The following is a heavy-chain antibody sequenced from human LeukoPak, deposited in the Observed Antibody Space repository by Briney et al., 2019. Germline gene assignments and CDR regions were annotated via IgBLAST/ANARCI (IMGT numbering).Heavy chain of an antibody. D-gene: IGHD6-19*01. V-gene: IGHV5-51*01. CDR1: GYSFSNYW. Sequence: GESLKISCKGSGYSFSNYWIGWMRQRPGKGLEWTGIIYLGDSDTRYSPSFQGQVTISADKSISTAYLQWSSLKASDTAMYYCAREVAVSETHYIRSYNCFDPWGQGTLVTVSS. CDR2: IYLGDSDT. CDR3: AREVAVSETHYIRSYNCFDP. J-gene: IGHJ5*02.